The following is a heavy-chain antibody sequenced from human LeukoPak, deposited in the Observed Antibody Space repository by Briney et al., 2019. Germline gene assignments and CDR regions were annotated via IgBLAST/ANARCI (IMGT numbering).Heavy chain of an antibody. D-gene: IGHD3-22*01. J-gene: IGHJ4*02. Sequence: SETLSLTCTVSGGSISNYYWSWIRQPAGKGLEWIGRIYTGVYTDYNPSLKSRVAMSLDTSKNQLSLKLISVTAADTAVYYCARVSDGYYDSSGYYFDYWGQGTLVTVSS. CDR3: ARVSDGYYDSSGYYFDY. V-gene: IGHV4-4*07. CDR2: IYTGVYT. CDR1: GGSISNYY.